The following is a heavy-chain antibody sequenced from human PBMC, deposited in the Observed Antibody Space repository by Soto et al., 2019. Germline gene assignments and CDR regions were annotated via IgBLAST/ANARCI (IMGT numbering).Heavy chain of an antibody. CDR1: SGSIRTPNYY. J-gene: IGHJ4*02. V-gene: IGHV4-39*01. CDR2: KSYGGTT. Sequence: QLQLQESGPGLVKPSETLTLTCTVSSGSIRTPNYYWGWIRQPPGKRLEWIGSKSYGGTTFFNLSLKSRVTLSMDTSKKQVPLKLSSVTAADTAVYYWATTPGLSPAGSFDGWGQVVLVTVSS. D-gene: IGHD6-13*01. CDR3: ATTPGLSPAGSFDG.